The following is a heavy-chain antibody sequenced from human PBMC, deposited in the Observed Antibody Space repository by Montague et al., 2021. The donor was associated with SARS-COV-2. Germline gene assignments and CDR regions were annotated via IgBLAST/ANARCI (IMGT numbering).Heavy chain of an antibody. V-gene: IGHV4-59*13. D-gene: IGHD3-9*01. CDR2: IYNSGST. CDR1: GGSIDNYL. J-gene: IGHJ3*01. Sequence: SETLSLTCTASGGSIDNYLWSWIRQPPGKGLEWIGYIYNSGSTNYNPSLKSRVTMSGDTSNNQFSLKLSSVTAADTAMYYCALSLRYFDWADAFDVWGQGTMVILSS. CDR3: ALSLRYFDWADAFDV.